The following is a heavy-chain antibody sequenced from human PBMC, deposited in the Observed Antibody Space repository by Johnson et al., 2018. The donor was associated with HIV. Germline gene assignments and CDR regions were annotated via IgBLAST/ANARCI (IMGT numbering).Heavy chain of an antibody. CDR3: AKAWLIAADDAVDI. V-gene: IGHV3-30*18. J-gene: IGHJ3*02. CDR1: GFTFSSFG. CDR2: ISYDGSNK. D-gene: IGHD6-25*01. Sequence: QVQLVESGGGLVQPGRSLRLSCATSGFTFSSFGMHWVRQAPGKGLEWVAVISYDGSNKYYADSVKGRFTISRDNSKNTLYLQMNSLRAEDTAVYYCAKAWLIAADDAVDIWGQGTMVTVSS.